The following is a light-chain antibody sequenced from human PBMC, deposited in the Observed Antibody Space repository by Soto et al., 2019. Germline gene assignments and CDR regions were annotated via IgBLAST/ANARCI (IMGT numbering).Light chain of an antibody. CDR2: GAS. V-gene: IGKV3-15*01. CDR1: QSVSSN. Sequence: EIVMTQSPATLSVSPGERATLSCRASQSVSSNLAWYQQKPGQAPRLLIYGASTRATGIPARFSGSGSGTEFTLTISSLQSEDFAVYYCQQYNNWPPLTFS. J-gene: IGKJ4*01. CDR3: QQYNNWPPLT.